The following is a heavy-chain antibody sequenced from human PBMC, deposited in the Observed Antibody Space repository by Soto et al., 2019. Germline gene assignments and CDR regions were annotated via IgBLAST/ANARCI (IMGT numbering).Heavy chain of an antibody. CDR2: ISGSGGDT. J-gene: IGHJ4*02. Sequence: EVQLLESGGGLVQPGGSLRLPCLAPGFTFTSHAISWVRQAPGKGLEWVSGISGSGGDTKSADSVKGRFTISRDNFKNMLYLQMNSLRAEDTAVYYCAKHDFWTLYNTGLDSWGQGTLVTVSS. CDR1: GFTFTSHA. CDR3: AKHDFWTLYNTGLDS. D-gene: IGHD3-3*01. V-gene: IGHV3-23*01.